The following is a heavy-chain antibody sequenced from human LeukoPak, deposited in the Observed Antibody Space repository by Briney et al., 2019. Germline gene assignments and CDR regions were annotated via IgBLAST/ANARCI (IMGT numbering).Heavy chain of an antibody. CDR2: ISYDGSNK. V-gene: IGHV3-30-3*01. D-gene: IGHD2-15*01. J-gene: IGHJ4*02. Sequence: GGSLRLSCAASGFTFSSYAIHWVRQAPGKGLEWVAVISYDGSNKYYADSVKGRFTISRDNSKNSLYLQMNSLRDEDTAVYYCARAYCGGGFCYSGFDFWGQGTLVTVSS. CDR1: GFTFSSYA. CDR3: ARAYCGGGFCYSGFDF.